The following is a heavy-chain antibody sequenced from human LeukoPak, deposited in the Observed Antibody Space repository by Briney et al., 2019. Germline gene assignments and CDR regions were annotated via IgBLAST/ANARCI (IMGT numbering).Heavy chain of an antibody. CDR2: ISHTGTTM. CDR1: GFTFSDHY. Sequence: PGGSLRLSCAASGFTFSDHYMSWIRQAPGKGLEWVSYISHTGTTMYYADSVKGRFTLSRDNARNSLYLQMNGLRAEDTAVYYCARGHWGLDSWGQGTLVSVSS. J-gene: IGHJ4*02. V-gene: IGHV3-11*04. CDR3: ARGHWGLDS. D-gene: IGHD7-27*01.